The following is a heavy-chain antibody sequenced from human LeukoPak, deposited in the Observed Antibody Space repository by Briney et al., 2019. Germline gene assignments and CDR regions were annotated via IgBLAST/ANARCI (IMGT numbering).Heavy chain of an antibody. CDR1: GRSIGNYY. CDR2: IYYSWST. CDR3: ARGVTWSYYFDY. Sequence: SDTLSLTCIISGRSIGNYYGSWIRQPPGKGLEWIRYIYYSWSTNYNPSLKRRVTISVETSKNQFSLKLRSVTAADTAVYYCARGVTWSYYFDYWGQGTLVTVSS. J-gene: IGHJ4*02. V-gene: IGHV4-59*07.